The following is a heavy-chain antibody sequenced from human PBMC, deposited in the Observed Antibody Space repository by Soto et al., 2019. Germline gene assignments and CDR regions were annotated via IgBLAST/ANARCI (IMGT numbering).Heavy chain of an antibody. CDR1: GYAFTTYG. CDR3: ARGGYGDY. V-gene: IGHV1-18*01. J-gene: IGHJ4*02. D-gene: IGHD1-1*01. CDR2: ISAHNGNT. Sequence: QVHLVQSGAEVKKPGASVKVSCKGSGYAFTTYGITWVRQAPGQGLEWMGWISAHNGNTNYAQKLQGRVTVTRDTTANTAQMRLRSLETDDTYVSYSARGGYGDYWGQGALVTVSS.